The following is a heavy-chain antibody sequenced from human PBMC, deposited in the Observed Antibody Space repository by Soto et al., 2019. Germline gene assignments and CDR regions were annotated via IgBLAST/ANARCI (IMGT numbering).Heavy chain of an antibody. CDR3: ARNPTYYDFWSGPNYCYSGMDV. CDR2: IYPGDSDT. V-gene: IGHV5-51*01. Sequence: GESLKISCKGSGYSFTSYWIGWVRQMPGKGLEWMGIIYPGDSDTRYSPSFQGQVTISADKSISTAYLQWSSLKASDTAMYYCARNPTYYDFWSGPNYCYSGMDVWGQGTTVTVSS. J-gene: IGHJ6*02. CDR1: GYSFTSYW. D-gene: IGHD3-3*01.